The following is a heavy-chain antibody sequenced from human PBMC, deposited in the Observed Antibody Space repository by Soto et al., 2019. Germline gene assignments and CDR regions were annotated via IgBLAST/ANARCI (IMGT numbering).Heavy chain of an antibody. D-gene: IGHD5-18*01. J-gene: IGHJ6*02. CDR1: GFTFSSYA. Sequence: QFGGSLRLSCAASGFTFSSYAMSWVRQAPGKGLEWVSAISGSGGSTYYADSVKGRFTISRDNSKNTLYLQMNSLRAEDTDVYYSEQDAFYRNSYEWFYYHYQGMDVWGQGTTVTVS. CDR2: ISGSGGST. CDR3: EQDAFYRNSYEWFYYHYQGMDV. V-gene: IGHV3-23*01.